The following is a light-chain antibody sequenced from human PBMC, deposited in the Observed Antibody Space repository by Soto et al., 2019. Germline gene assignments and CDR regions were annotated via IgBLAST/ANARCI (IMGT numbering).Light chain of an antibody. CDR3: QQSYSTDART. CDR2: GAS. Sequence: EIVMTQSPATLSVSPGERATLSCRASQSVGSNLAWYQQKPGQAPRLLIYGASTRATGIPARFSGSGSGTEFTLTISSLQSEDFATYYCQQSYSTDARTFGGGTKVEIK. V-gene: IGKV3-15*01. CDR1: QSVGSN. J-gene: IGKJ4*01.